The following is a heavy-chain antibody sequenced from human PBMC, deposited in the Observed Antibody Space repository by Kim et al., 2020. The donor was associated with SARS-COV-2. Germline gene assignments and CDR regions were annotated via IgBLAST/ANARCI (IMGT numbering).Heavy chain of an antibody. Sequence: SVKVSCKASGGTFSSYAISWVRQAPGQGLEWMGGIIPIFGTANYAQKFQGRVTITADESTSTAYMELSSLRSEDTAVYYCARMHYDILTGFLDYWGQGTLVTVSS. CDR2: IIPIFGTA. CDR3: ARMHYDILTGFLDY. V-gene: IGHV1-69*13. J-gene: IGHJ4*02. D-gene: IGHD3-9*01. CDR1: GGTFSSYA.